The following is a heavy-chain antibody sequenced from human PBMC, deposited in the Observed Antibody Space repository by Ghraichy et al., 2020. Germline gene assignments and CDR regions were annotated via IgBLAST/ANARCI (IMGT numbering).Heavy chain of an antibody. CDR2: IFYSGST. CDR1: GGSVSSGGYY. D-gene: IGHD3-10*01. Sequence: SETLSLTCTVSGGSVSSGGYYWSWIRQHPGKGLEWIGHIFYSGSTYYNPSLKSRVTISVDTSKYQFSLELSSVTAADTAVYYCARVPIMVRGVEDQWGQGMLVTV. J-gene: IGHJ4*02. V-gene: IGHV4-31*03. CDR3: ARVPIMVRGVEDQ.